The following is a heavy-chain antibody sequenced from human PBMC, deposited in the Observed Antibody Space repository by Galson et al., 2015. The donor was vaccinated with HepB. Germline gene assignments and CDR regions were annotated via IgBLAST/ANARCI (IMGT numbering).Heavy chain of an antibody. CDR1: GYTFTSYT. Sequence: SVKVSCKASGYTFTSYTINWVRQAPGQGLEWMGGITPNIGAANYAQKFQGRVTMTGDESTSTAYMELSSLRSEDTAVYYCAREGLGAHERPMDYWGQGTLVTVSS. V-gene: IGHV1-69*13. CDR3: AREGLGAHERPMDY. J-gene: IGHJ4*02. CDR2: ITPNIGAA. D-gene: IGHD3-16*01.